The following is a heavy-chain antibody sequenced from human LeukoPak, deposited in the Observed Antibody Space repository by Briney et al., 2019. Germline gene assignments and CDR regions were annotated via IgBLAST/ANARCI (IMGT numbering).Heavy chain of an antibody. J-gene: IGHJ4*02. V-gene: IGHV3-23*01. Sequence: GGSLRLSCCPSGFTFSNSAVGWGRPAPGKGVGGVGGIICGGGLTLYADSVKARFNISRDNSKNALSLPMSSLRAGHAAVFYCTKGSLRTSMSVSWGEGVLGTVSS. CDR1: GFTFSNSA. CDR3: TKGSLRTSMSVS. CDR2: IICGGGLT. D-gene: IGHD2-15*01.